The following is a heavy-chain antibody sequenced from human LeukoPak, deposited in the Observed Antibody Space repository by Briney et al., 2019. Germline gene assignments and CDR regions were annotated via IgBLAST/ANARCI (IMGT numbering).Heavy chain of an antibody. CDR1: GFTFRNDG. V-gene: IGHV3-30*18. D-gene: IGHD3-9*01. CDR3: AKIFDSSCLAGAFDI. Sequence: PGGSLRLSCPASGFTFRNDGMHWVRQAPGKGLEWVAVISYDGGNKYYADSVKGRFSISRDNTKNTLYLKMNSLRTEDTAVYYCAKIFDSSCLAGAFDIWGQGTMVTVSS. J-gene: IGHJ3*02. CDR2: ISYDGGNK.